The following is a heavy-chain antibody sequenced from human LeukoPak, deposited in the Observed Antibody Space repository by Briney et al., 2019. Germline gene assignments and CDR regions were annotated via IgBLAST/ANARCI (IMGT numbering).Heavy chain of an antibody. CDR3: AKLSVYYYGMDV. J-gene: IGHJ6*02. CDR1: GFTFDDYA. CDR2: ISWNSGSI. Sequence: GGSLRLSCAASGFTFDDYAMHWVRQAPGKGLEWVSGISWNSGSIGYADSVKGRFTISRDNAKNSLYLQMNSLRAEDTALYYCAKLSVYYYGMDVWGQGTTVTVSS. V-gene: IGHV3-9*01.